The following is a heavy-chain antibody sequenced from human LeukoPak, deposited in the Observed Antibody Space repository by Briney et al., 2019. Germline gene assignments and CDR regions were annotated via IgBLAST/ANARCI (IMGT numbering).Heavy chain of an antibody. CDR3: AREGTGTTLAPDAFDI. CDR2: IWYDGSNK. Sequence: GGSLRLSCAASGFTFSSYAMSWVRQAPGKGLEWVAVIWYDGSNKYYADSMKGRFTISRDNSKNTLYLQMNSLRAEDTAVYYCAREGTGTTLAPDAFDIWGQGTMVTVSS. CDR1: GFTFSSYA. D-gene: IGHD1-7*01. V-gene: IGHV3-33*08. J-gene: IGHJ3*02.